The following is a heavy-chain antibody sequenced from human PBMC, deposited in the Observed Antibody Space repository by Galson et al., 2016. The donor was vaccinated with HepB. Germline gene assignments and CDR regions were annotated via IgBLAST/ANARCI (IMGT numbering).Heavy chain of an antibody. Sequence: SVKVSCKVSGYTFTRYYIHWVRQAPGQGLEWMGIINPGGGQTTYAQKFQGRVTLTRDTSTSTVYMGLSSLRSDDTAVYYCTKDANWGSQDYFDSWGQGTLVTVSS. CDR2: INPGGGQT. CDR1: GYTFTRYY. V-gene: IGHV1-46*03. J-gene: IGHJ4*02. D-gene: IGHD7-27*01. CDR3: TKDANWGSQDYFDS.